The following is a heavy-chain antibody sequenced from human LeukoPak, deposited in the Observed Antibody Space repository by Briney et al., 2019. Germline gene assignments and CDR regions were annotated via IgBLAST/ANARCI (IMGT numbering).Heavy chain of an antibody. CDR1: GFTFSSLA. D-gene: IGHD6-6*01. J-gene: IGHJ4*01. V-gene: IGHV3-23*01. CDR3: AKPVSLEYSSSFDY. Sequence: AGSLRLSCAASGFTFSSLAMSWVRQAPGKGLEWVSAINGSGGTTYYADSVKGRFTITRDNSRNTMNLQMNSLRAEDSAVYYCAKPVSLEYSSSFDYWGQGTLVTVSS. CDR2: INGSGGTT.